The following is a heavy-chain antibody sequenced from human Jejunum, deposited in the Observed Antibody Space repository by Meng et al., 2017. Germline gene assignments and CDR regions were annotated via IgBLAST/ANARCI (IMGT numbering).Heavy chain of an antibody. CDR2: VWSDGIHK. V-gene: IGHV3-33*01. Sequence: GGSLRLSCEASGFIFSTYALHWVRQAPGKGLEWVAVVWSDGIHKYYGDSVKGRFTISRDNSENTVVLQMDSLRAEDTALYYCAVTIAVAGTIDYWGQGTLVTVSS. CDR3: AVTIAVAGTIDY. CDR1: GFIFSTYA. J-gene: IGHJ4*02. D-gene: IGHD6-13*01.